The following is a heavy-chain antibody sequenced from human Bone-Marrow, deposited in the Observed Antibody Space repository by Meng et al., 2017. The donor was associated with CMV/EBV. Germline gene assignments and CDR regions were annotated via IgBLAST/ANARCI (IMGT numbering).Heavy chain of an antibody. CDR2: ISYDGSKK. CDR1: GFTFVTYT. D-gene: IGHD2-15*01. Sequence: GGSLRLSCAASGFTFVTYTMHWVRQAPGKGLEWVALISYDGSKKYYADSVKGRFTSSRDNSKSTLYLQMNSLRAEDTAVYYCARDRAIVVVVAATRGLDPWGQGTRVTVSS. CDR3: ARDRAIVVVVAATRGLDP. J-gene: IGHJ5*02. V-gene: IGHV3-30-3*01.